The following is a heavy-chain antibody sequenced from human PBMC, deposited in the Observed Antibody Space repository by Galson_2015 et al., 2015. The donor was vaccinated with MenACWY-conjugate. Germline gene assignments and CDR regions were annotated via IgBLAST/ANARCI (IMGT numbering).Heavy chain of an antibody. CDR1: GASISSKSYS. V-gene: IGHV4-39*07. D-gene: IGHD1-1*01. J-gene: IGHJ4*02. CDR3: SRVRGTTGTDS. Sequence: ATLSLACPVSGASISSKSYSWGWVRPPPGQGLEWIGTSYSSGNTHYNPSLKSRVTISVDTSENQFSLKLTSVTTADTAVYYCSRVRGTTGTDSWGQGTLVTVSS. CDR2: SYSSGNT.